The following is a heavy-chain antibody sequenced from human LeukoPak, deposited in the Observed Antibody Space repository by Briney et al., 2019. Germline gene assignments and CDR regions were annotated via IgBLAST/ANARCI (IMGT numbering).Heavy chain of an antibody. CDR3: ARVPGVYYDSLTGYGSGWFDP. D-gene: IGHD3-9*01. CDR1: GDSISSSSSY. Sequence: SETLSLTCTVSGDSISSSSSYWGWIRQPPGKGPEWIGNIYNNGNTYYNPSLRSRVTISVDTSKNEFSLKVRYMTAADTAVYYCARVPGVYYDSLTGYGSGWFDPWSPGTLVTVFS. V-gene: IGHV4-39*07. J-gene: IGHJ5*02. CDR2: IYNNGNT.